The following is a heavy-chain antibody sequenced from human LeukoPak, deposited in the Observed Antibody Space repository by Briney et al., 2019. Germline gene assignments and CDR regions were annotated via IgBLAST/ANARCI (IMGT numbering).Heavy chain of an antibody. J-gene: IGHJ4*02. CDR1: GFTFSSYA. CDR3: AKDRVTMVRGVKYGFDY. CDR2: ISGSGGST. Sequence: PGGSLRLSCAASGFTFSSYAMSWVRQAPGKGLEWVSAISGSGGSTYYADSVKGRSSISRDNSKNTLYLQMNSLRAEDTAVYYCAKDRVTMVRGVKYGFDYWGQGTLVTVSS. V-gene: IGHV3-23*01. D-gene: IGHD3-10*01.